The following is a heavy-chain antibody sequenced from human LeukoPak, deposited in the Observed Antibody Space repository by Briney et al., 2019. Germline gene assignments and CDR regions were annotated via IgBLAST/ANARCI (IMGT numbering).Heavy chain of an antibody. V-gene: IGHV4-34*01. CDR1: GGSFSGYY. CDR3: ARRVASRPVYCFDY. Sequence: SETLSLTCAVYGGSFSGYYWSWIRQPPGKGLEWIGEINHSGSTNYNPSLKSRVTISVDTSKNQFSLKLSSVTAADTAIYYCARRVASRPVYCFDYWGQGKLVTVSS. J-gene: IGHJ4*02. D-gene: IGHD2-15*01. CDR2: INHSGST.